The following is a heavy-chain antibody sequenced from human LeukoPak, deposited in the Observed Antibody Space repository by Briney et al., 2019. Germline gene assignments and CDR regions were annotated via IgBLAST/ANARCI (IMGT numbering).Heavy chain of an antibody. J-gene: IGHJ4*02. V-gene: IGHV3-21*01. D-gene: IGHD6-19*01. CDR1: GFTFSSYS. Sequence: PGGFLRLSCAASGFTFSSYSMSWVRQAPGKGLEWVSSISSSSSYIYYADSVKGRFTISRDNAKNSLYLQMNSLRAEDTAVYYCARGLSSGWYDPSGFDYWGQGTLVTVSS. CDR2: ISSSSSYI. CDR3: ARGLSSGWYDPSGFDY.